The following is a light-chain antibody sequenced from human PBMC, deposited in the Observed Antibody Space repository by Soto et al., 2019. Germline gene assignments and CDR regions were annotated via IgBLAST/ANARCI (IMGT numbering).Light chain of an antibody. Sequence: QSALTQPPSASGSPGQSVTVSCTGTSSDVGGYNYVYWYQQHPGKAPKLMIYEVDKRPSGVPDRFSGSKSGNTASLTVSGRQPDDEADYYCSSYATNRDVLFGGGTKLTVL. CDR2: EVD. CDR1: SSDVGGYNY. J-gene: IGLJ2*01. V-gene: IGLV2-8*01. CDR3: SSYATNRDVL.